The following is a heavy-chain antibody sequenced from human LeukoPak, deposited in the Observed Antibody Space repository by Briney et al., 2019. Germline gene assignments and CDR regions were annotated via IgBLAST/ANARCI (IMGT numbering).Heavy chain of an antibody. V-gene: IGHV3-48*02. D-gene: IGHD2/OR15-2a*01. CDR1: GFTFSSYS. CDR3: ARDVKGFPPYFVDY. CDR2: ISSSSSTI. Sequence: GGSLRLSCAASGFTFSSYSMNWVRQAPGKGLEWVSYISSSSSTIYYADSVKGRFTISRDNAKNSLYLQMNSLRDEDTAVYYCARDVKGFPPYFVDYWGQGTLVTVSS. J-gene: IGHJ4*02.